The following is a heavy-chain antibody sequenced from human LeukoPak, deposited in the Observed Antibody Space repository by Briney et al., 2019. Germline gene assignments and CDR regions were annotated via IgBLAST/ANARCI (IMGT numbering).Heavy chain of an antibody. Sequence: ASVKVSCKASGYTLTGYYMHWVRQAPGQGLEWMGWINPNSGGTNYAQKFQGRVTMTRDTSISTAYMELSRLRSDDTAVYYCARVKGVSSTSFGYWGQGTLVTVSS. CDR3: ARVKGVSSTSFGY. J-gene: IGHJ4*02. CDR1: GYTLTGYY. D-gene: IGHD2-2*01. V-gene: IGHV1-2*02. CDR2: INPNSGGT.